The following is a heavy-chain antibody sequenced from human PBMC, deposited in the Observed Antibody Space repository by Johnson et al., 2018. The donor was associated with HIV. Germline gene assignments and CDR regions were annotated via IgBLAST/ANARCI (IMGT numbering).Heavy chain of an antibody. Sequence: QVQLVESGGGLVKPGGSLRLSCAASGFTFSDYYMSWIRQTPGKGLEWVAYISSSGGTIYYEDSVKGRFSISRDNAKSSVYLQMNSLRAEDTAVYYCARRALANAFDIWGQGTMVTVSS. J-gene: IGHJ3*02. D-gene: IGHD3-3*02. CDR1: GFTFSDYY. CDR3: ARRALANAFDI. V-gene: IGHV3-11*04. CDR2: ISSSGGTI.